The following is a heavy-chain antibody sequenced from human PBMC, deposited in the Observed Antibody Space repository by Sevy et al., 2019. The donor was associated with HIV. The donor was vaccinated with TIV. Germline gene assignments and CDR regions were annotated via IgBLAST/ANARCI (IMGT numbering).Heavy chain of an antibody. CDR2: MRSKTYGGTI. CDR3: AIALASYGDYFAP. J-gene: IGHJ4*02. CDR1: GFTFGAYG. D-gene: IGHD4-17*01. V-gene: IGHV3-49*03. Sequence: GGSLRLSCIGSGFTFGAYGVSWFRQAPGKGLEWVGFMRSKTYGGTIEYAGSVKGRFTMSRDDSKSIADLQMNSLKIEDTAVYYCAIALASYGDYFAPWGQGTLVTVSS.